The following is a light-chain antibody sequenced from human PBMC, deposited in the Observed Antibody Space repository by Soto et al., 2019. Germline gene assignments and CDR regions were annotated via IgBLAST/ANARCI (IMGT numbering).Light chain of an antibody. V-gene: IGLV1-51*01. CDR3: GSWDSSLSSYV. CDR1: SSNIEGNS. Sequence: HSVQPQPPSVSAAPGPKPTISCSGSSSNIEGNSVSCYQHLPGTAPNLLIYDDNKRPSGIPDRFSVSKSGTSSSLGITGFQTGDEADYYCGSWDSSLSSYVFGTGTKVTVL. J-gene: IGLJ1*01. CDR2: DDN.